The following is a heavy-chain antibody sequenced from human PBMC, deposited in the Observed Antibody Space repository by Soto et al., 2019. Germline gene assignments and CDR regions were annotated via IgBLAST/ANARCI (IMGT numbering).Heavy chain of an antibody. V-gene: IGHV4-59*08. CDR1: GGSISSYY. CDR3: ARRYGSGLDY. J-gene: IGHJ4*02. Sequence: QVQLQESGPGLVKPSETLSLTCTVSGGSISSYYWSWIRQPPGKGLEWIGYIYYSGSTNYNPSLXSXVXIXIDTSKNQFSLKLSSVTAADTAVYYCARRYGSGLDYWGQGTLVTVSS. CDR2: IYYSGST. D-gene: IGHD3-10*01.